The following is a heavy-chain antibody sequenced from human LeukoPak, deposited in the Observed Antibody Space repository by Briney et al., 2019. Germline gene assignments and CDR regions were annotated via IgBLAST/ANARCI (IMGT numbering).Heavy chain of an antibody. CDR3: ARADYDFWSGYYDY. CDR1: GYTFTGYY. J-gene: IGHJ4*02. D-gene: IGHD3-3*01. Sequence: VASVKVSCKASGYTFTGYYMHWVRQAPGQGLEWMGWINPNSGGTNYAQKFQGRVPMTRDTSISTAYMELSRLRSDDTAVYYCARADYDFWSGYYDYWGQGTLVTVSS. V-gene: IGHV1-2*02. CDR2: INPNSGGT.